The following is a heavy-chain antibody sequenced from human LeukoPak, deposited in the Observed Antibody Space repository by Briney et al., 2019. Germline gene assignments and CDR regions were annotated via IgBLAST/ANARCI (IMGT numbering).Heavy chain of an antibody. CDR3: AKDLDCSGGTCHKAFDC. CDR2: IRYDGSDK. V-gene: IGHV3-30*02. J-gene: IGHJ4*02. D-gene: IGHD2-15*01. Sequence: GGSLRLSCVASGFTLSTYGMHWVRQAPGKGLEWVAFIRYDGSDKFYGDSVEGRFTTSRDNSKNTLYLQMSRLRVEDTAVYYCAKDLDCSGGTCHKAFDCWGQGTLVTVSS. CDR1: GFTLSTYG.